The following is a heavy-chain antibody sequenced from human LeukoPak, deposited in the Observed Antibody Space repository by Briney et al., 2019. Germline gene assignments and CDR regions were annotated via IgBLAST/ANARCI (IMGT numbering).Heavy chain of an antibody. CDR3: ARDPPYYDGSGYYYDY. CDR2: ISGSSIYI. J-gene: IGHJ4*02. Sequence: GGSLRLSCAASGFTFSTYIMNWVRQAPGKGLEWVSSISGSSIYIYYADSVKGRFNISRDNAKNSLYLQLNSLRAEDKAVYYCARDPPYYDGSGYYYDYWGQGTLVTVSS. CDR1: GFTFSTYI. D-gene: IGHD3-22*01. V-gene: IGHV3-21*01.